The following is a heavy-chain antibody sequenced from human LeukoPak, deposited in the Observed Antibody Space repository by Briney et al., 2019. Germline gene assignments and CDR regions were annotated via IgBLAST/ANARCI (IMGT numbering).Heavy chain of an antibody. CDR3: ASDYYDSSGYF. V-gene: IGHV3-33*08. CDR1: GFTFSSYW. Sequence: PGGSLRLSCAASGFTFSSYWMSWVRQAPGKGLEWVAVIWYDGSNKYYADSVKGRFTISRDNSKNTLYLQMNSLRAEDTAVYYCASDYYDSSGYFWGQGTLVTVSS. D-gene: IGHD3-22*01. J-gene: IGHJ4*02. CDR2: IWYDGSNK.